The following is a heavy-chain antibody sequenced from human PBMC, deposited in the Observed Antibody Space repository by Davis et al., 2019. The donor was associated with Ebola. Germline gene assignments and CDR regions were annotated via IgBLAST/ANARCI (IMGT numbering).Heavy chain of an antibody. Sequence: GESLKISCAASGFTFSSYSMNWVRQAPGKGLEWVSYISSSSTIYYADSVKGRFTISRDNAKNSLYLQMNSLRDEDTAVYYCARDRWLVSRYFDLWGRGTLVTVSS. CDR2: ISSSSTI. CDR1: GFTFSSYS. D-gene: IGHD6-19*01. CDR3: ARDRWLVSRYFDL. J-gene: IGHJ2*01. V-gene: IGHV3-48*02.